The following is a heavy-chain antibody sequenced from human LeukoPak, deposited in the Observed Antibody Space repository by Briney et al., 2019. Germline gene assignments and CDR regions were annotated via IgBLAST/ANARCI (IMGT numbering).Heavy chain of an antibody. V-gene: IGHV4-59*01. J-gene: IGHJ4*02. CDR1: GGSINTYY. D-gene: IGHD5-18*01. Sequence: SETLSLTCAVSGGSINTYYWSWIRQPPGKGLEWIASVYHSGTSTYNPSLRSRVTISVETSKNQFSLRVNSVTTADTALYYCARDRSGHIYRRFDSWGQGALVTVSS. CDR2: VYHSGTS. CDR3: ARDRSGHIYRRFDS.